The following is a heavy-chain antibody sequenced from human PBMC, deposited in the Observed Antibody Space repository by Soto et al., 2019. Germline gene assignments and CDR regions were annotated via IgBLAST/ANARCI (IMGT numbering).Heavy chain of an antibody. CDR3: ARDRYSGYGIFDY. D-gene: IGHD5-12*01. CDR1: GYTFTSYA. J-gene: IGHJ4*02. V-gene: IGHV1-3*01. CDR2: INAGNGNT. Sequence: ASVKVSCKASGYTFTSYAMHWVRQAPGQRLEWMGWINAGNGNTKYPQKFQGRVTITRDTSASTAYMELSSLRSEDTAMYYCARDRYSGYGIFDYWGQGTLVTVSS.